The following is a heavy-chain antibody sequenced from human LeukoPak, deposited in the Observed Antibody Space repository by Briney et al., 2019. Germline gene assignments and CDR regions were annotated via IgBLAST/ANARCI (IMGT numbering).Heavy chain of an antibody. D-gene: IGHD4-17*01. V-gene: IGHV4-30-4*08. CDR1: GGSLSSGDYY. J-gene: IGHJ6*03. CDR3: ARVRANYMDV. CDR2: VYYSGST. Sequence: SETLSLTCTVSGGSLSSGDYYWSWIRQPPGKGLEWIGYVYYSGSTYYNPSLKSRVTISVDTSKNQFSLKLSSVTAADTAVYYCARVRANYMDVWGKGTTVTVSS.